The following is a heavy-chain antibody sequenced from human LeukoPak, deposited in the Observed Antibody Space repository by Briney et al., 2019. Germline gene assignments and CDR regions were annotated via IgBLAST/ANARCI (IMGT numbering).Heavy chain of an antibody. CDR1: GFTFSSYA. Sequence: PGGSLRLSCAASGFTFSSYATSWVRQAPGKGLEWVSAISGSGGSTYYADSVKGRFTISRDNSKNTLYLQMNSLRAEDTAVYYCARSSAIEYCSSTSCSTGDWFDPWGQGTLVTVSS. D-gene: IGHD2-2*01. J-gene: IGHJ5*02. CDR3: ARSSAIEYCSSTSCSTGDWFDP. V-gene: IGHV3-23*01. CDR2: ISGSGGST.